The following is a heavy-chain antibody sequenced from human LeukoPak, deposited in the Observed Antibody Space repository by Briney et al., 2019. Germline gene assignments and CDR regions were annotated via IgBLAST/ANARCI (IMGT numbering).Heavy chain of an antibody. D-gene: IGHD6-6*01. CDR3: ATSSYSSSSS. CDR1: GLTFTNYG. V-gene: IGHV3-7*01. Sequence: PGGSLRLSCTASGLTFTNYGMIWVRQAPGKGLEWVANINHDASEKYYVGSVEGRFTISRDNAKNSLFLQMNSLRAEDTGVYYCATSSYSSSSSWGQGTLVTVSS. J-gene: IGHJ5*02. CDR2: INHDASEK.